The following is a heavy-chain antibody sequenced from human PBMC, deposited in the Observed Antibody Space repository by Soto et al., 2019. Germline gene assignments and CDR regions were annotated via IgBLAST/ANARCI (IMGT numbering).Heavy chain of an antibody. J-gene: IGHJ4*02. CDR2: IKSKTDGGTT. V-gene: IGHV3-15*01. CDR1: GFTFSNAW. Sequence: EVQLVESGGGLVKPGGSLRLSCAASGFTFSNAWMSWVRQAPGKGLEWVGRIKSKTDGGTTDYAAPVKGRFTISRDDSKNTLYLQMNSLKTEDTVVYYCTTGGGDYGGFDYWGQGTLVTVSS. CDR3: TTGGGDYGGFDY. D-gene: IGHD4-17*01.